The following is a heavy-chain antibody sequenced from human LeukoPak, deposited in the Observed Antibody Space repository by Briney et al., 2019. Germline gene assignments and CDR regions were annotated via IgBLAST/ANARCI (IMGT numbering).Heavy chain of an antibody. CDR3: ARDPGSYGPSYYFDY. CDR2: INASGGST. D-gene: IGHD5-18*01. Sequence: ASVKVSCKASGYTFTTYYMHWVRQAPGRGLEWMGIINASGGSTIYAQKFQGRVTMTRDTSTSTVYMELSSLRSEDTAVYPCARDPGSYGPSYYFDYWGQGTLVTVSS. J-gene: IGHJ4*02. V-gene: IGHV1-46*01. CDR1: GYTFTTYY.